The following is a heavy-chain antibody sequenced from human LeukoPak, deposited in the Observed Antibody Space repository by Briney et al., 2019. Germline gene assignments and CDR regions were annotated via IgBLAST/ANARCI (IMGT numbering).Heavy chain of an antibody. J-gene: IGHJ6*02. D-gene: IGHD2-15*01. Sequence: GGSLRLSCAASGFTFSSYGMPWVRQAPGKGLEWVAVIWYDGSNKYYADSVKGRFTISRDNSKNTLYLQMNSLRAEDTAVYYCAREEVVVATAYYYYGMDVWGQGTTVTVSS. CDR2: IWYDGSNK. CDR1: GFTFSSYG. CDR3: AREEVVVATAYYYYGMDV. V-gene: IGHV3-33*01.